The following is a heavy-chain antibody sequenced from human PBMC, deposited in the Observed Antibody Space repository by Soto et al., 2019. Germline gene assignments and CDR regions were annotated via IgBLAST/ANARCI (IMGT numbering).Heavy chain of an antibody. CDR3: ARTCSGGTCSFDY. CDR2: IYSGGST. D-gene: IGHD2-15*01. J-gene: IGHJ4*02. CDR1: GFTVSSNY. V-gene: IGHV3-66*01. Sequence: PGGSLRLSCAASGFTVSSNYMSWVRQAPGKGLEWVTVIYSGGSTYYADSVKGRFTISRDNSENTLYLQMNSLRAEVTAVYYCARTCSGGTCSFDYWGQGTLVTVSS.